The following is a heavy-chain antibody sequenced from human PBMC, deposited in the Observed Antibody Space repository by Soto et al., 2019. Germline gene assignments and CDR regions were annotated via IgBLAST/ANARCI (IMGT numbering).Heavy chain of an antibody. CDR3: ARDRGGYYYDSSGYYSKNVFDI. D-gene: IGHD3-22*01. CDR2: ISFDGTNK. V-gene: IGHV3-30-3*01. CDR1: GFTFGSYA. Sequence: PGGSLRLSCAASGFTFGSYAMHWVRQAPGKGLEWVTVISFDGTNKYYADSVKGRFTISRDNSKNTLYLQMNSLRAEDTAVYYCARDRGGYYYDSSGYYSKNVFDIWGQGTMVTVSS. J-gene: IGHJ3*02.